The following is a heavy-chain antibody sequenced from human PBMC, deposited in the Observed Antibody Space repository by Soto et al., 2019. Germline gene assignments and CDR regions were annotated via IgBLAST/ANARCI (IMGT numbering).Heavy chain of an antibody. V-gene: IGHV3-23*01. CDR1: GFTFSTYA. Sequence: EVQLLESGGGLVQPGGPLRLSCAGSGFTFSTYAMAWVRQAPGKALEWVSTISDSGSNTHYVDSVEGRFTISRDNSKSTVFLHMNSLRADDSAVYYCARDVGGSSLFDYWGQGTLVTVSS. CDR3: ARDVGGSSLFDY. CDR2: ISDSGSNT. D-gene: IGHD1-26*01. J-gene: IGHJ4*02.